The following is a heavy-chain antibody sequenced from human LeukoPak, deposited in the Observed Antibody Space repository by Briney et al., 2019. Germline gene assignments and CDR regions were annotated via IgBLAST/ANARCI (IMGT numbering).Heavy chain of an antibody. Sequence: SETLSLTCAVYGGSFSGYYWSWIRQPPGKGLEWIGEINHSGSTNYNPSLKSRVTMSVDTSKNQFSLKLSSVTAADTAVYYCARVSQLYSSSWYGWFDPWGQGTLVTVSS. V-gene: IGHV4-34*01. CDR3: ARVSQLYSSSWYGWFDP. CDR2: INHSGST. D-gene: IGHD6-13*01. CDR1: GGSFSGYY. J-gene: IGHJ5*02.